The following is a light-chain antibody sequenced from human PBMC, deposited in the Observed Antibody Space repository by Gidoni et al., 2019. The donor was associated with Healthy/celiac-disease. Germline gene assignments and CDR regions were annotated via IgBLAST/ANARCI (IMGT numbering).Light chain of an antibody. J-gene: IGKJ4*01. CDR2: AAS. Sequence: DIQMTQSPSSLSASVGDRVTITCRASQGISNYLAWYQQKPGKVPKLLIYAASTLQSGVPSRFSGSGSGTDFTLTISSLQPEDVATYYCQKYNSAPPLIFXGXTKVEIK. V-gene: IGKV1-27*01. CDR1: QGISNY. CDR3: QKYNSAPPLI.